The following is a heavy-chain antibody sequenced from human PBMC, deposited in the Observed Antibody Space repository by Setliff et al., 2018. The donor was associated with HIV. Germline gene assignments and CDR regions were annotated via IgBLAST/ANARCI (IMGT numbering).Heavy chain of an antibody. V-gene: IGHV1-69*05. J-gene: IGHJ4*01. CDR1: GGTLSSYA. D-gene: IGHD6-19*01. CDR2: IIPAFGTA. Sequence: GASVKVSCKTSGGTLSSYAVSWVRQAPGQGLEWMGGIIPAFGTANYAQKFQGRVTITTDESTSTAYMELSGLRSEDTAVYFCARDGLLVAGIRFDYWGQGTLVTVSS. CDR3: ARDGLLVAGIRFDY.